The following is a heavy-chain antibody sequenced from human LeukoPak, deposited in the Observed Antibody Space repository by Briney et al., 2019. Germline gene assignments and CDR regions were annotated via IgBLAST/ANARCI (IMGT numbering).Heavy chain of an antibody. CDR1: GGSFSGYY. CDR2: INRSGST. CDR3: ARGVRRYFKQRVGYYFDY. J-gene: IGHJ4*02. Sequence: SETPSLTLAVYGGSFSGYYWRWIRQPPGKGLEWIGEINRSGSTNYNPSLKRRVTISVDTSKNQFSLKLSSVTAADPAVYYCARGVRRYFKQRVGYYFDYWGLGTLVTVSS. V-gene: IGHV4-34*01. D-gene: IGHD6-6*01.